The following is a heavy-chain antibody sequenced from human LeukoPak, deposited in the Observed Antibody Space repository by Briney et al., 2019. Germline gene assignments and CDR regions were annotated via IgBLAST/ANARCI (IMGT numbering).Heavy chain of an antibody. J-gene: IGHJ4*02. D-gene: IGHD5-24*01. CDR3: ATGGINLDF. V-gene: IGHV3-15*07. CDR1: GFIFSNAW. CDR2: IKSKPDGGTT. Sequence: GGSLRLSCAGSGFIFSNAWMNWVRQAPGKGLEWVGRIKSKPDGGTTDYAAPVKGRFTISRDDSKNTVFLQMNSLKTEDTAVYYCATGGINLDFWGQGTLVPVSS.